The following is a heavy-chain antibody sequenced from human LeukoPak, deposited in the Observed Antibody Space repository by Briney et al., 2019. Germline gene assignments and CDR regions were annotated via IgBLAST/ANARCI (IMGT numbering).Heavy chain of an antibody. V-gene: IGHV4-39*01. CDR1: GGSISSSSYY. J-gene: IGHJ4*02. CDR3: ASSLRSDDY. D-gene: IGHD4-17*01. CDR2: IYYSGTT. Sequence: SETLSLTCTVSGGSISSSSYYWGWIRQPPGKGLEWIGSIYYSGTTYYNPSLKSRVTISVDTSKNQFSLKLSSVTAADPAVYYCASSLRSDDYWGQGTLVTVSS.